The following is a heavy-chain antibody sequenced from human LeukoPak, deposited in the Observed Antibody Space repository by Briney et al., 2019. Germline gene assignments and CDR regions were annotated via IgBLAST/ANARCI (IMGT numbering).Heavy chain of an antibody. D-gene: IGHD3-9*01. J-gene: IGHJ6*03. V-gene: IGHV1-2*02. Sequence: GASVKVSCKASGYTFTGYYMHWVRQAPGQGLEWMGWIYPNSGGTKYAQKFQGRVTMTRDTSISTAYMELSSLRSEDTAVYYCASGARGRYDILIRRRTLYYYMDVWGKGTTVTISS. CDR1: GYTFTGYY. CDR3: ASGARGRYDILIRRRTLYYYMDV. CDR2: IYPNSGGT.